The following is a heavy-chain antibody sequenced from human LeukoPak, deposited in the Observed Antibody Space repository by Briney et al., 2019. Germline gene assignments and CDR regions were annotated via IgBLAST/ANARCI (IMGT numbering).Heavy chain of an antibody. J-gene: IGHJ5*02. V-gene: IGHV3-23*01. Sequence: PGGSLRLSCAASGFTFSSYAMSWVRQAPGKGLEWVSAISGSGDSTYYADSVKGRLTISRDNSKNTLYLQMNSLRAEDTAVYYCAKTMVRGVNWFDPWGQGTLVTVSS. CDR1: GFTFSSYA. CDR3: AKTMVRGVNWFDP. D-gene: IGHD3-10*01. CDR2: ISGSGDST.